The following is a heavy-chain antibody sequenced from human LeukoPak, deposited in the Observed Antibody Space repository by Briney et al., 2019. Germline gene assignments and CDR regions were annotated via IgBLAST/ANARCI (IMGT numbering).Heavy chain of an antibody. J-gene: IGHJ4*02. V-gene: IGHV3-33*01. D-gene: IGHD1-26*01. CDR1: GFTLSTHG. Sequence: PGGSRRLSCAASGFTLSTHGMHWVRQAPGNGLEWVAGMWYDGSREDYADSVKGRFTISRDMSKNTLNLQMNSLRVEDTAMFYCARDLSFGSLDFRGQGTLVTVSS. CDR2: MWYDGSRE. CDR3: ARDLSFGSLDF.